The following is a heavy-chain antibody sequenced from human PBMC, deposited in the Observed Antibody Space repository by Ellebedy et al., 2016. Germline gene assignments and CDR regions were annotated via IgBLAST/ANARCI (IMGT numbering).Heavy chain of an antibody. Sequence: ASVKVSXXASGYTFTSYDINWVRQATGQGLEWMGWMNPNSGNTGYAQKFQGRVTMTRNTSISTAYMELSSLRSEDTAVYYCARGTPRYFDWLLSFDYWGQGTLVTVSS. CDR3: ARGTPRYFDWLLSFDY. D-gene: IGHD3-9*01. J-gene: IGHJ4*02. CDR2: MNPNSGNT. V-gene: IGHV1-8*01. CDR1: GYTFTSYD.